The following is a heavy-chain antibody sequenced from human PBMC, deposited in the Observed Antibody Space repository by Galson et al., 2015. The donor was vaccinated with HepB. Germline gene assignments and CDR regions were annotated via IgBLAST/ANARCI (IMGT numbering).Heavy chain of an antibody. CDR3: ARSGLVGAALSFDY. CDR2: TNTGNGKT. Sequence: SVKVSCKASGYTFSSNAMHWVRQAPGQRLEWMGWTNTGNGKTKYSQKFQDRVIITRDTSATTAYMEVSSLRSEDTAVYYCARSGLVGAALSFDYWGQGTLVTVSS. D-gene: IGHD1-26*01. J-gene: IGHJ4*02. V-gene: IGHV1-3*04. CDR1: GYTFSSNA.